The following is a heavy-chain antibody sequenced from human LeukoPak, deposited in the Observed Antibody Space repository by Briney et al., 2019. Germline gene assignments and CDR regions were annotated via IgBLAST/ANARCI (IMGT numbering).Heavy chain of an antibody. CDR2: ISGSGGST. V-gene: IGHV3-23*01. Sequence: PGGSLRLSCAASGFTFSSYAMSWVRQAPGKGLEWVSAISGSGGSTYYADSVKGRFTISRDNSKNTLYLQMNSLRAEYTAVYYCAKDGPPYTLRYFDWGPYNWFDPWGQGTLVTVSS. D-gene: IGHD3-9*01. CDR3: AKDGPPYTLRYFDWGPYNWFDP. CDR1: GFTFSSYA. J-gene: IGHJ5*02.